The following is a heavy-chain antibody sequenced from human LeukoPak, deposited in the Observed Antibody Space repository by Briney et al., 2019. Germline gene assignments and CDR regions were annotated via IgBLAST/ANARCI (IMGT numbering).Heavy chain of an antibody. V-gene: IGHV3-11*06. J-gene: IGHJ6*04. D-gene: IGHD3-10*01. CDR2: ISSSSSYT. CDR3: ARDKGLLWFGELLQPQWDYGMDV. CDR1: GFTFRDYY. Sequence: PGGSLRLSCAASGFTFRDYYMSWIRPAPGEGLEWGAYISSSSSYTNYADSVKGRFTISRDNAKNSLYLQMNSLRAEDTAVYYCARDKGLLWFGELLQPQWDYGMDVWGKGTTVTVSS.